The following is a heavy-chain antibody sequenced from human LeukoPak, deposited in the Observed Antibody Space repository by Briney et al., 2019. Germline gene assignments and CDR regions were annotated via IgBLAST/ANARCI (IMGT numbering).Heavy chain of an antibody. D-gene: IGHD3-22*01. CDR3: AKDYFDSSGYYYVGDY. Sequence: GRSLRLSCAASGFAFCSYGMHWVRQAPGKGLEWVAVISHDGSNKYYADSVKGRFTISRDNSKNTLYLQMDSLRAEDTAVYYCAKDYFDSSGYYYVGDYWGQGTLVTVSS. CDR2: ISHDGSNK. V-gene: IGHV3-30*18. J-gene: IGHJ4*02. CDR1: GFAFCSYG.